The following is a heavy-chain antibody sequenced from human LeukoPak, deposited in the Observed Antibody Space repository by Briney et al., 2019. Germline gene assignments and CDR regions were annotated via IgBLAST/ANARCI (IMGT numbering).Heavy chain of an antibody. CDR1: GFTFSSYA. CDR2: ISGSGGST. Sequence: SGGSLRLSCAASGFTFSSYAMSWVRQAPGKGLEWVSAISGSGGSTYYADSVKGRFTISRDNSKNTLYLQMNSLRAEDTAVYYCAKSVQLVHYYYYGMDVWGQGTTVTVSS. CDR3: AKSVQLVHYYYYGMDV. D-gene: IGHD1-1*01. J-gene: IGHJ6*02. V-gene: IGHV3-23*01.